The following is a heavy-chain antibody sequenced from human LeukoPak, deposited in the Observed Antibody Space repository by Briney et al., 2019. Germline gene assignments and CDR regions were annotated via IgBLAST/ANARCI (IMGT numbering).Heavy chain of an antibody. CDR1: GFTFSDFG. J-gene: IGHJ5*02. CDR2: IRFDGSHK. D-gene: IGHD3-10*01. Sequence: PGGSLRLSCGASGFTFSDFGMHWVRQAPGKGLEWIAFIRFDGSHKYHADSVEGRFTISRDNFKSTMYVQMNSLKNEDTAVYYCAKDFERRTWGGSRFDTWGQGTLVTVSS. V-gene: IGHV3-30*02. CDR3: AKDFERRTWGGSRFDT.